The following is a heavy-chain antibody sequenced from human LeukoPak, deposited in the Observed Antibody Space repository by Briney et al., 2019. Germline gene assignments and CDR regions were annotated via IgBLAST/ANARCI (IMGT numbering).Heavy chain of an antibody. D-gene: IGHD3-3*01. J-gene: IGHJ5*02. CDR2: IIPNSGGT. CDR3: ARDRAYDREFDP. CDR1: GYTFTGYY. V-gene: IGHV1-2*06. Sequence: EASVKVSCKASGYTFTGYYMHWVRQAPGQGLEWMGRIIPNSGGTKYAQKFQGRVTMTRDTSITTAYMELSRLRSDDTAVYYCARDRAYDREFDPWGQGTLVTVSS.